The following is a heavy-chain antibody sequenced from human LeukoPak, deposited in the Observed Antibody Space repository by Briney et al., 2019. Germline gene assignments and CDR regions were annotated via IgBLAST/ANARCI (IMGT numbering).Heavy chain of an antibody. J-gene: IGHJ4*02. D-gene: IGHD2-2*03. CDR1: GYSFPTYW. CDR2: IYPDESNI. CDR3: ARPPSRGYSSSFEY. Sequence: GESLKISCKGSGYSFPTYWIAWVRQMPGKGLGCMGIIYPDESNIRYSPSFQGQVTISPDKSISTAYLQWSSLKASDTAMYYCARPPSRGYSSSFEYWGQGTLVTVSS. V-gene: IGHV5-51*01.